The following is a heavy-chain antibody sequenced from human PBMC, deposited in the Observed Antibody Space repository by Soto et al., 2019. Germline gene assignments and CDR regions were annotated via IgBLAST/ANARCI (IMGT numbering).Heavy chain of an antibody. Sequence: EVQLVESGGGLVKPGGSLRLSCAASGITFSNAWLSWVRQAPGKGLEWVGCIKSKTDGGTTDYAAPVKGTYTITKDDSKNTLTRQRNSLKAVDTAVYYYPTLTCGVCDYWGQGTLVTVSS. CDR3: PTLTCGVCDY. D-gene: IGHD6-25*01. V-gene: IGHV3-15*01. CDR2: IKSKTDGGTT. CDR1: GITFSNAW. J-gene: IGHJ4*02.